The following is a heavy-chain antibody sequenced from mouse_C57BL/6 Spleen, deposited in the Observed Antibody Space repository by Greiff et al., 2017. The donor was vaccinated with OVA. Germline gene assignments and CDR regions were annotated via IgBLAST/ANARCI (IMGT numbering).Heavy chain of an antibody. CDR1: GYTFTSYW. CDR3: ARYGSSRYCAMDY. V-gene: IGHV1-69*01. Sequence: QVQLQQPGAELVMPGASVKLSCKASGYTFTSYWMHWVKQRPGQGLEWIGEIDPSDSYTNYNQKFKGKSTLTVDKSSSTAYMQLSSLTSEDSAVYYCARYGSSRYCAMDYWGQGTSVTVSS. CDR2: IDPSDSYT. D-gene: IGHD1-1*02. J-gene: IGHJ4*01.